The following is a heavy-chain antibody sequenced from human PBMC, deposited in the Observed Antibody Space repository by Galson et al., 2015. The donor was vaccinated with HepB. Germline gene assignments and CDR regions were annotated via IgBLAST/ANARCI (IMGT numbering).Heavy chain of an antibody. CDR1: GYTLTELS. D-gene: IGHD3-22*01. V-gene: IGHV1-24*01. Sequence: SVKVSCKVSGYTLTELSMHWVRQAPGKGLEWMGGFDPEDGETIYAQKFQGRVTMTEDTSTDTAYMELSSLRSEDTAVYYCATDGGGITMIGYFQHWGQGTLVTVSP. CDR3: ATDGGGITMIGYFQH. J-gene: IGHJ1*01. CDR2: FDPEDGET.